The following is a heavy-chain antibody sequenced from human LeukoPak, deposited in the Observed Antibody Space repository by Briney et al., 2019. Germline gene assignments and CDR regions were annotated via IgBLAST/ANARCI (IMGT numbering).Heavy chain of an antibody. J-gene: IGHJ4*02. D-gene: IGHD2-15*01. CDR2: IYYSGST. CDR1: GGSISNSY. CDR3: ARGGWSHDY. Sequence: PPETLSLTCTVSGGSISNSYWSWIRQPPGRGLEWIGYIYYSGSTNYNSSLKSRVTISVDTSKNQFSLKLSSVTPADTAVYFCARGGWSHDYWGQGTLVTVSS. V-gene: IGHV4-59*01.